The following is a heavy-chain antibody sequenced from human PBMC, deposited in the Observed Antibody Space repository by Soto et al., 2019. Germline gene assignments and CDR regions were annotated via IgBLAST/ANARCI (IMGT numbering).Heavy chain of an antibody. CDR1: GFTFSSYG. CDR3: AMGGYYYGMDV. D-gene: IGHD1-26*01. V-gene: IGHV3-30*03. CDR2: ISYDGSNK. J-gene: IGHJ6*02. Sequence: QVQLVESGGGVVQPGRSLRLSCAASGFTFSSYGMHWVRQAPGKGLEWVAVISYDGSNKYYADSVKGRFTISRDNSENTLYLQMNSLRAEDTAVYYCAMGGYYYGMDVWGQGTTVTVSS.